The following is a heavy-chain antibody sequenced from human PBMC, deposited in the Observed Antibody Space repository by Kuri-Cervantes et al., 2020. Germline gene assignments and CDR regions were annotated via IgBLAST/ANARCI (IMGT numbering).Heavy chain of an antibody. CDR2: ISSSSSHM. V-gene: IGHV3-21*03. CDR3: ARGTGIGGGFYYYYHMDV. J-gene: IGHJ6*03. D-gene: IGHD7-27*01. Sequence: GGSLRLSCAVSGDSMSSTNCWSWVRQPPGKGLEWVSSISSSSSHMYYADSLKGRFTLSRDNAKNSLYLQMNSLRAEDTAVYYCARGTGIGGGFYYYYHMDVWGKGTTVTVSS. CDR1: GDSMSSTNC.